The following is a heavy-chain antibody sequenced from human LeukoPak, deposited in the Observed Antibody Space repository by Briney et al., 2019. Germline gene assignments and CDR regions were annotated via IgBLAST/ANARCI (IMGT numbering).Heavy chain of an antibody. D-gene: IGHD2-15*01. CDR2: IIPLFGTA. J-gene: IGHJ5*02. V-gene: IGHV1-69*01. CDR3: ATRYCSSSSCRNDWFDP. CDR1: GGTFSSYA. Sequence: SVKVTCKASGGTFSSYAISWLRQAPGQGLGWMGGIIPLFGTANYEQKLPGRVTITADGSKSTAYTALRSLRSEYTAVCDCATRYCSSSSCRNDWFDPGGQGPLVTASS.